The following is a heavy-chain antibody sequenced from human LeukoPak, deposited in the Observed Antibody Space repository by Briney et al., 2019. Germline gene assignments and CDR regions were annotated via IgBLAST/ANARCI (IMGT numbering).Heavy chain of an antibody. D-gene: IGHD3-22*01. V-gene: IGHV3-23*01. CDR2: ISGSGGST. CDR3: ARGALGNLITMRVGVGY. CDR1: GFTFSSYA. J-gene: IGHJ4*02. Sequence: GGSLRLSCAASGFTFSSYAMSWVRQAPGKGLEWVSAISGSGGSTYYADSVKGRFTISRDNAKNSLYLQMNSLRAEDTAVYYCARGALGNLITMRVGVGYWGQGTLVTVSS.